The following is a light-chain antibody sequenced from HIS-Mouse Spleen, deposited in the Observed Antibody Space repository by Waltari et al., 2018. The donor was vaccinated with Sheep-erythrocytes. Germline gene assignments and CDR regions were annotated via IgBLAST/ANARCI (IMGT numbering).Light chain of an antibody. V-gene: IGKV3-11*01. CDR2: DAC. CDR3: QQRSNWYT. Sequence: EIVLTQSPATLSLSPGERATLSYRASQSVSSYLAWYQQKPGQAPRLLIYDACNRATGIPARFSGSGSGTDFTLTISSLEPEDFAVYYCQQRSNWYTFGQGTKLEIK. CDR1: QSVSSY. J-gene: IGKJ2*01.